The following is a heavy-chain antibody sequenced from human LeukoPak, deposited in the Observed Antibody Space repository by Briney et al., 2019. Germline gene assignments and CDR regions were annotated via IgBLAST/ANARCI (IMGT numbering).Heavy chain of an antibody. CDR2: VYHSGST. CDR1: GGSISTSNW. J-gene: IGHJ4*02. Sequence: SETLSLTCTVSGGSISTSNWWSWVRQPPGKGLEWIGEVYHSGSTTYNSSLKSRLTMSIDKSKNHFSLNLSSVTAADTAVYYCARRYYGSGTNYFGYWGQGTLVTVSS. D-gene: IGHD3-10*01. CDR3: ARRYYGSGTNYFGY. V-gene: IGHV4-4*02.